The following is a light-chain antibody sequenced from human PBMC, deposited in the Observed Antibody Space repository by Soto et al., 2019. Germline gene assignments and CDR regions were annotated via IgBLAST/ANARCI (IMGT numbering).Light chain of an antibody. CDR1: ISDVGTYNL. J-gene: IGLJ1*01. V-gene: IGLV2-23*02. Sequence: QSVLTQPASVSGSPGQSITISCTGTISDVGTYNLVSWFQQHPGKAPKLMIFEVSERPSGVSNRFSGSKSGNTASLTISGLQAEDEADYYCSSYAGSSTYVFGTGTKVTVL. CDR2: EVS. CDR3: SSYAGSSTYV.